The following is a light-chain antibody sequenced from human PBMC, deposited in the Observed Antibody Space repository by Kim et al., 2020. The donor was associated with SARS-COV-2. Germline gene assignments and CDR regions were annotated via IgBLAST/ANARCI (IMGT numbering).Light chain of an antibody. V-gene: IGLV3-9*01. CDR1: KIGNKN. CDR2: IDD. CDR3: QVWDSTTI. J-gene: IGLJ2*01. Sequence: VSVALGQTARITCGGNKIGNKNVHWYQQKPGQAPVLVIYIDDNRPSGIPDRFSGSNSGNTATLIISRVQAGDEADYYCQVWDSTTIFGGGTKVTVL.